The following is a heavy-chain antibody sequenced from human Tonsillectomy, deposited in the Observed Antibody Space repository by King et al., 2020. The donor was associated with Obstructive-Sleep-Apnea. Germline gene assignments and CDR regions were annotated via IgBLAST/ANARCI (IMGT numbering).Heavy chain of an antibody. CDR2: INAYNGNT. V-gene: IGHV1-18*04. Sequence: QLVQSGPEVKKPGASVKVSCKGSGYTFTSYGITWVRQAHGQGLEWLGWINAYNGNTKYVQKVQGRVTLTTDTSTSTAYMELRNLRSDDTAVYYCAREGDGDHMGSYFFDYWGQGTLVTVAA. D-gene: IGHD4-17*01. CDR3: AREGDGDHMGSYFFDY. CDR1: GYTFTSYG. J-gene: IGHJ4*02.